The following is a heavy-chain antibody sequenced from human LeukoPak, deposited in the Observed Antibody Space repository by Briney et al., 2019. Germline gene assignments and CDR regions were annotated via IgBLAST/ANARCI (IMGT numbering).Heavy chain of an antibody. V-gene: IGHV3-23*01. J-gene: IGHJ4*02. Sequence: GGSLRLSCAASGFTFSTYAMSWVRQAPGKGLEWVSTISDSGANTYYADSVRGRFTISRDNSRNTLYLQMNSLRAEDTAVYYCARDLGSSGFFDYWGQGTLVTVSP. D-gene: IGHD6-19*01. CDR1: GFTFSTYA. CDR3: ARDLGSSGFFDY. CDR2: ISDSGANT.